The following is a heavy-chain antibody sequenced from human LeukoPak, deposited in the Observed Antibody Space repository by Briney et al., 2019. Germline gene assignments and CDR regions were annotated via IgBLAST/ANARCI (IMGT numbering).Heavy chain of an antibody. J-gene: IGHJ4*02. CDR1: GFTFSSYS. D-gene: IGHD3-22*01. Sequence: GSLRLSCAASGFTFSSYSMNWVRQAPGKGLEWVSSISSSSSYIYYADSVKGRFTISRDNAKNSLYLQMNSLRAEDTAVYYCASLGTYYYDSSGYYSELDFDYWGQGTLVTVSS. CDR2: ISSSSSYI. CDR3: ASLGTYYYDSSGYYSELDFDY. V-gene: IGHV3-21*01.